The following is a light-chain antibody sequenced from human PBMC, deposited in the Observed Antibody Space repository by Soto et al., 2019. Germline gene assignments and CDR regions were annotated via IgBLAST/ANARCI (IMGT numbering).Light chain of an antibody. V-gene: IGLV2-23*01. Sequence: QSVLTQPASVSGSPGQSITISCTGTSSDVGSHNLVSWYRQYPGKAPKLMIYDGSERPSGVSNRFSASKSGNTASLTISGLQAEDEADYYCWSYAGADTWVFGGGTKLTV. CDR3: WSYAGADTWV. CDR1: SSDVGSHNL. CDR2: DGS. J-gene: IGLJ3*02.